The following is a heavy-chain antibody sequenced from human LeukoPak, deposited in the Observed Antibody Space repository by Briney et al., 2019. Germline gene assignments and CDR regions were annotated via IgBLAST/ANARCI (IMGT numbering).Heavy chain of an antibody. D-gene: IGHD6-25*01. J-gene: IGHJ6*03. CDR1: GYTFSSYA. CDR2: ISIDGGRT. CDR3: ARKGIGSSRYQNMDV. V-gene: IGHV3-23*01. Sequence: GGSLRLSCAASGYTFSSYAMSWVRQAPGKGPEWVSTISIDGGRTYYADSVKGRFTVSRDTSKNTLYLQMNSLRAEDTAVYYCARKGIGSSRYQNMDVWGKGTTVTVSS.